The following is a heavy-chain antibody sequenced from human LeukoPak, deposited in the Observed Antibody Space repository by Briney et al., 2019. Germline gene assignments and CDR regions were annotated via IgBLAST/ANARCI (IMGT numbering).Heavy chain of an antibody. J-gene: IGHJ6*03. V-gene: IGHV3-30*02. CDR2: IWYGGSNK. CDR3: AKDSSSSGYMDV. CDR1: GFTFSSYG. Sequence: HSGGSLRLSCAASGFTFSSYGMHWVRQAPGKGLEWVAVIWYGGSNKYYADSVKDRFTISRDNSKNTLYLQMNSLRAEDTAVYYCAKDSSSSGYMDVWGKGTTVTVSS. D-gene: IGHD6-6*01.